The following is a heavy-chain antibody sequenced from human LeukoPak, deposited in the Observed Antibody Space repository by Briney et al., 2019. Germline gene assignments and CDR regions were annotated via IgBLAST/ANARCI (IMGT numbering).Heavy chain of an antibody. Sequence: SETLSLTCTVSGGSISSGGYYWSWIRQPPGKGLEWIGYIAHSGSTYYNPSLRSRVTISVNRSKNQFSLKLSSVTAADTAVYYCASDLGYCSSTSCRYFDPWGQGTLVTVSS. CDR2: IAHSGST. J-gene: IGHJ5*02. CDR3: ASDLGYCSSTSCRYFDP. CDR1: GGSISSGGYY. V-gene: IGHV4-30-2*01. D-gene: IGHD2-2*01.